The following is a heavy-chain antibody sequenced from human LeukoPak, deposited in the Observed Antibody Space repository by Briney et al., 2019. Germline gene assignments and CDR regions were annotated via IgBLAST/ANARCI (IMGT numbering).Heavy chain of an antibody. CDR2: INAGNGNT. CDR3: ARDLGESTFDY. CDR1: GYTFTSYA. D-gene: IGHD3-16*01. Sequence: GASVKVSCKAPGYTFTSYAMHWVRQAPGQGLEWMGWINAGNGNTKYSQKFQGRVTITRDTSASTAYMELSSLRSEDTAVYYCARDLGESTFDYWGQGTLVTVSS. J-gene: IGHJ4*02. V-gene: IGHV1-3*01.